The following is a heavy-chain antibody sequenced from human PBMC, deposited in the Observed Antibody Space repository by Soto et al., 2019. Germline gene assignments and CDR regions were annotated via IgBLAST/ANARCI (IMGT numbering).Heavy chain of an antibody. CDR3: ARESTMVRGADYYYYMDV. V-gene: IGHV1-18*01. J-gene: IGHJ6*03. D-gene: IGHD3-10*01. Sequence: ASVKVSCKASGYTFTSYGISWVRQAPGQGLEWMGWISAYNGNTNYAQKLQGRVTMTTDTSTSTAYMELRSLRSDDTAVYYCARESTMVRGADYYYYMDVWGKGTTVTVSS. CDR2: ISAYNGNT. CDR1: GYTFTSYG.